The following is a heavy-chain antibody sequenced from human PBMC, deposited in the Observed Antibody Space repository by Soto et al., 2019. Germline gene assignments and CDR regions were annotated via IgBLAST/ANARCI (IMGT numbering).Heavy chain of an antibody. D-gene: IGHD6-6*01. CDR1: GYCISSGYY. J-gene: IGHJ4*02. Sequence: SYTLSLTCAVAGYCISSGYYWGWIRQPPGKGLEWIVSIYHSGSTYYNPSLKSRVTISLDTSKNQFSLRPTSVTAADTAVYYCARVDSSSGFDYWGQGTLVTVSS. CDR3: ARVDSSSGFDY. V-gene: IGHV4-38-2*01. CDR2: IYHSGST.